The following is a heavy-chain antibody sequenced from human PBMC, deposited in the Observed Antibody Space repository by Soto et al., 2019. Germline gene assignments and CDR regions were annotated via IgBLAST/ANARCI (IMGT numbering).Heavy chain of an antibody. CDR3: ARTCSGGTCSFDY. Sequence: PGGSLRLSCAASGFTFSNYWMSWVRQAPGKGLEWVSVIYSGGSTYYADSVKGRFTISRDNSENTLYLQMNSLRAEDTAVYYCARTCSGGTCSFDYWGQGTLVTVSS. CDR2: IYSGGST. V-gene: IGHV3-66*01. CDR1: GFTFSNYW. D-gene: IGHD2-15*01. J-gene: IGHJ4*02.